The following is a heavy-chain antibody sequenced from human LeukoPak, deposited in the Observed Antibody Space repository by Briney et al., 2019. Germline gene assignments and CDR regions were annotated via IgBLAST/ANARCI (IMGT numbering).Heavy chain of an antibody. V-gene: IGHV3-11*03. J-gene: IGHJ4*02. CDR1: GFTFSDYY. D-gene: IGHD6-13*01. Sequence: GGSLRLSCAASGFTFSDYYMSWIRQAPGKGLDWVSYISSSSSYTNYADSVKGRFTISRDNSKNSLYLQMNSLRAEDTAVYYCASPAAGSNFDCWGQGTLVTVSS. CDR3: ASPAAGSNFDC. CDR2: ISSSSSYT.